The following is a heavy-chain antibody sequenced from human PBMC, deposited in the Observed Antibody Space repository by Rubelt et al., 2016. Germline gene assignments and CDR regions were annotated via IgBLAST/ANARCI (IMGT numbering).Heavy chain of an antibody. D-gene: IGHD1-26*01. CDR2: IWYDGSNK. Sequence: GMHWVRQAPGKGLERVAVIWYDGSNKYYADSVKGRFTISRDNSKNTLYLQMNSLRAEDTAVYFCARTINRGSYSVGYYYGMDVWGQGTTVTVSS. J-gene: IGHJ6*02. V-gene: IGHV3-33*01. CDR3: ARTINRGSYSVGYYYGMDV. CDR1: G.